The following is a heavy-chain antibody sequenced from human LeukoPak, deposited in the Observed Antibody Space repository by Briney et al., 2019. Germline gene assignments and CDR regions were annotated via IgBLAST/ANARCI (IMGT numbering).Heavy chain of an antibody. V-gene: IGHV3-23*01. CDR2: ISGSGGST. D-gene: IGHD2-15*01. Sequence: GGSLRLSCAASGFTFSSYAMSWVRQAPGKGLEWVSGISGSGGSTDYADSVKGRFTISRDNSKNTLYLQMNSLRAEDTAVYYCARDCSGGSCLNWFDPWGQGTLVTVSS. CDR3: ARDCSGGSCLNWFDP. CDR1: GFTFSSYA. J-gene: IGHJ5*02.